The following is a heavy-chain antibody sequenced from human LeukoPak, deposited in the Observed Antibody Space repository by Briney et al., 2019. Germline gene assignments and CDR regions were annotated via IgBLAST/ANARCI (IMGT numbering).Heavy chain of an antibody. CDR2: IYYTGVT. V-gene: IGHV4-39*01. J-gene: IGHJ4*02. CDR1: GGSISSNSHY. D-gene: IGHD6-13*01. CDR3: AREEASAGDY. Sequence: SETLSLTCTVSGGSISSNSHYWVWIRQPPGKGLEWIGSIYYTGVTFYSPSLKSRVTISVDTSKNQFSLKVISVTAADTAVYYCAREEASAGDYWGQGTLVTVSS.